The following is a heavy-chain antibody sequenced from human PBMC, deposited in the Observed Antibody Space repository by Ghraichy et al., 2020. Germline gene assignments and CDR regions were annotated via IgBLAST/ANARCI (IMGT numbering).Heavy chain of an antibody. D-gene: IGHD4-17*01. V-gene: IGHV4-34*01. CDR2: IKLSGST. CDR1: GGSFSGYY. CDR3: ARGLSYGDYVVAFGY. Sequence: SETLSLTCTVYGGSFSGYYWSWLRQPPGKGLEWIGEIKLSGSTSYSPSLRSRVTISVDTSKNQFSLKLTSVTAAVTAMYYCARGLSYGDYVVAFGYWGQGTLVTVSS. J-gene: IGHJ4*02.